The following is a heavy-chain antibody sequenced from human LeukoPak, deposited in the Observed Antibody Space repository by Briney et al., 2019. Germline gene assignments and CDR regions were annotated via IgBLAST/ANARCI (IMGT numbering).Heavy chain of an antibody. Sequence: SETLSLTCTVSGGSISSSSYYWGWIRQPPGKGLEWIGSIYYSGNTYYNPSLKSRVTISVDTSKNQFSLKLSSVTAADTAVYYCARHAFRYYDSSGFPDFDYWGQGTLVTVSS. CDR1: GGSISSSSYY. J-gene: IGHJ4*02. V-gene: IGHV4-39*01. CDR2: IYYSGNT. D-gene: IGHD3-22*01. CDR3: ARHAFRYYDSSGFPDFDY.